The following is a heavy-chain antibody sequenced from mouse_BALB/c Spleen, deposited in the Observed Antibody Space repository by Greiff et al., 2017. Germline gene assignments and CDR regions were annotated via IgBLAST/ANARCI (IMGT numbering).Heavy chain of an antibody. Sequence: EVQLQQSGPELVKPGASVKISCKASGYSFTGYYMHWVKQSHVKSLEWIGRINPYNGATSYNQNFKDKASLTVDKSSSTAYMELHSLTSEDSAVYYCARNYYYGSSGFAYWGQGTLVTVSA. D-gene: IGHD1-1*01. CDR2: INPYNGAT. CDR1: GYSFTGYY. V-gene: IGHV1-26*01. J-gene: IGHJ3*01. CDR3: ARNYYYGSSGFAY.